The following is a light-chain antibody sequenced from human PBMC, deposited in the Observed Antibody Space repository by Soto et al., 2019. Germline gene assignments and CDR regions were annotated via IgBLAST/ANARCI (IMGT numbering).Light chain of an antibody. V-gene: IGKV1-5*03. CDR3: QQYKSYPWT. Sequence: DIQMTQSPATLSSSLGERVTISCRASQNINNWLAWYQQKPGKAPKVLIYMASKLQSGVSSRLSGSGSGTEFTLTINSLQPDDFATYYCQQYKSYPWTFGRGTKVEIK. CDR2: MAS. CDR1: QNINNW. J-gene: IGKJ1*01.